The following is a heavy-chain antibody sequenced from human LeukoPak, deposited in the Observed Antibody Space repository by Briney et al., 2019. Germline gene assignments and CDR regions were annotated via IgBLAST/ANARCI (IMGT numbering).Heavy chain of an antibody. V-gene: IGHV4-34*01. CDR2: INHSGST. CDR1: GGSFSGYY. CDR3: ARGPRASSSWYAWFDP. J-gene: IGHJ5*02. D-gene: IGHD6-13*01. Sequence: PSETLSLTCAVYGGSFSGYYWSWIRQPPGKGLEWVGEINHSGSTNYNPSLKRRGTISVDTSNKQFSLKLSSVPAADTAVYYCARGPRASSSWYAWFDPWGQGTLVTVS.